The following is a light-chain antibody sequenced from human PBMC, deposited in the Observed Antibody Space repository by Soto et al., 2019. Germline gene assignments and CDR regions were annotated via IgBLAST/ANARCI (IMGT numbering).Light chain of an antibody. J-gene: IGKJ5*01. Sequence: EIVMAQSPATLSFSPVERATLSCRASQSVSSNLAWYQQKPGQAPRLLIYGASTRATGIPARFSGSGSGTDFTLTISSLEPEDCAIYYCQQRQYWPPITFGQGTRLEIK. CDR2: GAS. V-gene: IGKV3-15*01. CDR1: QSVSSN. CDR3: QQRQYWPPIT.